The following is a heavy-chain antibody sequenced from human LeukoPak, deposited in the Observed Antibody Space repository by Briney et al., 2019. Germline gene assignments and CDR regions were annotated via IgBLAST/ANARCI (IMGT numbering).Heavy chain of an antibody. V-gene: IGHV3-30*18. Sequence: GGSLRLSCAASGFTFSSYGMHWVRQAPGKGLEWVAVISYDGSNKYYADSVKGRFTISRDNSKNTLYLQMNSLRAEDTAVYYCAKDMDTAILFDPWGQGTLVTVSS. CDR3: AKDMDTAILFDP. D-gene: IGHD5-18*01. CDR1: GFTFSSYG. J-gene: IGHJ5*02. CDR2: ISYDGSNK.